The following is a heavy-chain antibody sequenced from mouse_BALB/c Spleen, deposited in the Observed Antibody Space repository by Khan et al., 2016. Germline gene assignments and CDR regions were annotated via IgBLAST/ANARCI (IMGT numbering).Heavy chain of an antibody. CDR1: GYTFTTAG. V-gene: IGHV9-4*02. Sequence: QIQLVQSGPDLKKPGETVRISCKASGYTFTTAGMQWVQKMPGKGLKWIGWINTHSGVPNYAEDFKGRFAFSLETSASTAYLQISNLKNEDTATYVCARWGDYAMDYWGQGTSVTVSS. J-gene: IGHJ4*01. CDR2: INTHSGVP. CDR3: ARWGDYAMDY.